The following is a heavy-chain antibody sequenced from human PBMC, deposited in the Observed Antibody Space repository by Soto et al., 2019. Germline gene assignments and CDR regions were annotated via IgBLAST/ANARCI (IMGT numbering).Heavy chain of an antibody. D-gene: IGHD3-10*01. V-gene: IGHV1-2*04. J-gene: IGHJ6*02. CDR1: GYTFPGYY. Sequence: QVQLVQSGAEVKKPGASVKVSCKASGYTFPGYYMHWVRQAPRQGLEWMGWINPNSGGTNYAQKFQGWVTMTRDTFISQAYMGLSRLRSDDTAVYYCARQGSTMVRGVISHYYGMDVWGQGTTVTVSS. CDR2: INPNSGGT. CDR3: ARQGSTMVRGVISHYYGMDV.